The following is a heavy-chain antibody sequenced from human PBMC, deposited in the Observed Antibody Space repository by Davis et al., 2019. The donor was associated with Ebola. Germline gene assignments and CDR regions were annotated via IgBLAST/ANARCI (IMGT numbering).Heavy chain of an antibody. CDR1: GCSISNYY. CDR2: IYYSGST. Sequence: SETLSLTCTVSGCSISNYYWSWIRQPPGKGLEWIGYIYYSGSTNYNPSLKSPVTIAVVTSKNQFSLKLSSVTAADTAVYYCARDRRRYFDWLLLTSDAFDIWGQGTMVTVSS. D-gene: IGHD3-9*01. V-gene: IGHV4-59*01. CDR3: ARDRRRYFDWLLLTSDAFDI. J-gene: IGHJ3*02.